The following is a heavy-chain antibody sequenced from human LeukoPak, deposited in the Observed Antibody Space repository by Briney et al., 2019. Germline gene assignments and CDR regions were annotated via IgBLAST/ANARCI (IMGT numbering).Heavy chain of an antibody. V-gene: IGHV3-20*01. CDR3: VRHFNSVATMQIDY. D-gene: IGHD5-12*01. Sequence: GGSLRLSCATSGFTFEDHGLSWVRQAPGKGLEWVSGINWNSGSKRYAASVKGRFTISRDNARNSVYLEMTSLRVEDTAFYHCVRHFNSVATMQIDYWGQGILVSVSS. CDR2: INWNSGSK. CDR1: GFTFEDHG. J-gene: IGHJ4*02.